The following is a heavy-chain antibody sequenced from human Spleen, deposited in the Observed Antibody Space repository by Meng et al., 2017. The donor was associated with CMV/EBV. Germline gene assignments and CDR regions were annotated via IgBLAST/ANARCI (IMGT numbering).Heavy chain of an antibody. Sequence: CKASGYQFGIYGITWVRQAPGQGLGGVGWVGDGNGETDDGQKFQGRVTVTADTFTKTAYMEMRSLRSDDSAIYYCARAGAAVTTNFDFWGQGTLVTVSS. V-gene: IGHV1-18*01. J-gene: IGHJ4*02. CDR2: VGDGNGET. CDR1: GYQFGIYG. CDR3: ARAGAAVTTNFDF. D-gene: IGHD4-17*01.